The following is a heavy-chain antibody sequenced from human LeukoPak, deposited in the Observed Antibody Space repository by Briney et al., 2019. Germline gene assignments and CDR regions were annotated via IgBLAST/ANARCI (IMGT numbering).Heavy chain of an antibody. CDR3: TRSARPLDS. V-gene: IGHV3-11*01. D-gene: IGHD6-25*01. CDR1: GFTFSDSY. CDR2: ISGSGSDI. J-gene: IGHJ4*02. Sequence: GGSLRLSCAASGFTFSDSYMSWIRQAPGKGLEYLSYISGSGSDIIYADSVRGRFTISRDNAKNSLYLQMNSLRAEDTAVYYCTRSARPLDSWGQGTLVTVSS.